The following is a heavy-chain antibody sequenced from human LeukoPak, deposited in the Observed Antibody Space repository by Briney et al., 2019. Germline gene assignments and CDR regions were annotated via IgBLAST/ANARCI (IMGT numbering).Heavy chain of an antibody. CDR2: IYTDGSNT. CDR3: AKDMWYYGSGSYFDY. CDR1: GLTFSSYW. D-gene: IGHD3-10*01. Sequence: PGGSLRLSCAGSGLTFSSYWMHWVRQAPGKGLVWVSRIYTDGSNTGYADSVKGRFTISRGNAKNSLYLQMNSLRAEDTALYYCAKDMWYYGSGSYFDYWGQGTLVTVSS. J-gene: IGHJ4*02. V-gene: IGHV3-74*01.